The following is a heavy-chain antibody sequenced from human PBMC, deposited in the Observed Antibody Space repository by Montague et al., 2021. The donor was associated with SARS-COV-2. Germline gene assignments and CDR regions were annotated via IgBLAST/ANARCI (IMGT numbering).Heavy chain of an antibody. Sequence: PALVKPIQTLTLTCTFSGFSLSTSGVGVGWIRQPPGKALEWLALIYWDDDKRYSPSLKSRLTITKDTSKNQVVLTMTNMDPVDTATYYCAHRSLELLWFGWGYWGQGTLVTVSS. D-gene: IGHD3-10*01. CDR3: AHRSLELLWFGWGY. J-gene: IGHJ4*02. CDR2: IYWDDDK. V-gene: IGHV2-5*02. CDR1: GFSLSTSGVG.